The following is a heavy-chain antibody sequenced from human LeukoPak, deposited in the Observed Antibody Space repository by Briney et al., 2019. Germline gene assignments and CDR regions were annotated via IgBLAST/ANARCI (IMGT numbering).Heavy chain of an antibody. J-gene: IGHJ3*02. D-gene: IGHD6-19*01. CDR2: INPNSGGT. V-gene: IGHV1-2*02. CDR1: VYTFTDYY. CDR3: AREGPRSKGSGGAAFHI. Sequence: ASVKVSCKASVYTFTDYYMHWVRQAPGQGLAWLGWINPNSGGTNYPPKFQGRLTMTRDTSISTAYMELTRLTSDDTAVYYCAREGPRSKGSGGAAFHIWGQGTMVTASS.